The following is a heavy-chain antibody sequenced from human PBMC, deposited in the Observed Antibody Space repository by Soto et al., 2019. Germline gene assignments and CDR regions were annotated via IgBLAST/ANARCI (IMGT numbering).Heavy chain of an antibody. V-gene: IGHV3-23*01. CDR3: ARVGYSGYDFAGYYYYGMDV. J-gene: IGHJ6*02. D-gene: IGHD5-12*01. CDR2: ITASGGTT. Sequence: PGGSLRLSCAASGVTFSHYSMTWVRQAPGKGLEWVAHITASGGTTYYADSVRGRFTISRDTSTNTLYLQMDSLRAEDTALYYCARVGYSGYDFAGYYYYGMDVWGQGTTVTVSS. CDR1: GVTFSHYS.